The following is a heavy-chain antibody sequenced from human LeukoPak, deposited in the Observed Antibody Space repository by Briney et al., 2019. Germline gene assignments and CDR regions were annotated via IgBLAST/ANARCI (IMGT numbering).Heavy chain of an antibody. Sequence: APVKVSCKASGYTFTGYYTHWVRQAPGQGLEWMGRINPNIGGTNYAQKFQGRVTMTRDTSISTAYMELSRLRSDDTAVYYCARDGNYYGSGSYDSDDAFDIWGQGTMVTVSS. CDR1: GYTFTGYY. J-gene: IGHJ3*02. CDR3: ARDGNYYGSGSYDSDDAFDI. D-gene: IGHD3-10*01. V-gene: IGHV1-2*06. CDR2: INPNIGGT.